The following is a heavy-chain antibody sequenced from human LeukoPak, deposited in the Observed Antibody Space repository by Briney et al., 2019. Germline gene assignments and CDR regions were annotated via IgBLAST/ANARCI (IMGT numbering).Heavy chain of an antibody. CDR3: ATQVTDCSSTSCFGY. D-gene: IGHD2-2*01. V-gene: IGHV3-21*01. Sequence: KSGGSLRLSCAASGFTFSSYSMNWVRRAPGKGLEWASSISSSSSYIYYADSVKGRFTISRDNAKNSLYLQMNSLRAEDTAVYYCATQVTDCSSTSCFGYWGQGTLVTVSS. J-gene: IGHJ4*02. CDR1: GFTFSSYS. CDR2: ISSSSSYI.